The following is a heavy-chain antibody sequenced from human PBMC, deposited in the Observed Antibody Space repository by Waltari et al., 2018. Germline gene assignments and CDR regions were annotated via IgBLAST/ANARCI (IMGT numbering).Heavy chain of an antibody. Sequence: QVQLVQSGAEVKKPGSSVKVSCKASGGTFSSYAISWVRQAPGQGLEWMGGIIPIFGTANYAQKFKGRVTITTDESTSTAYMELSSLRSEDTAVYYCARVCAEDCGGDPPGAFDIWGQGTMVTVSS. D-gene: IGHD2-21*01. CDR1: GGTFSSYA. CDR2: IIPIFGTA. CDR3: ARVCAEDCGGDPPGAFDI. J-gene: IGHJ3*02. V-gene: IGHV1-69*05.